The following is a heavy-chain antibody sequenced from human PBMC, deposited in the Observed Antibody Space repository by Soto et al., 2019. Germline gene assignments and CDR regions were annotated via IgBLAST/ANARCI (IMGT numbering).Heavy chain of an antibody. D-gene: IGHD3-3*01. J-gene: IGHJ4*02. CDR2: IPYSGST. Sequence: QVQLQESGPGLVKPSQTLSLTCTVSGGSISSGGYYWNWIRQHPGKGLEWIGYIPYSGSTYYNPSLKSRVTMSVDTSKNHFSLKLSSVTAADTAVYYCARAADFWSGLYWGQGTLVTVSS. CDR1: GGSISSGGYY. V-gene: IGHV4-31*03. CDR3: ARAADFWSGLY.